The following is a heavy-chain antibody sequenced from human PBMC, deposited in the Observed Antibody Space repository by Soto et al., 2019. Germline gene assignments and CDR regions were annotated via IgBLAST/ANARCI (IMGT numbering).Heavy chain of an antibody. CDR3: ARTNDDYAILTGYVY. J-gene: IGHJ4*02. CDR2: IYYSGST. D-gene: IGHD3-9*01. CDR1: GGSISSYY. V-gene: IGHV4-59*08. Sequence: QVQLQESGPGLVKPSETLPLTCTVSGGSISSYYWTWIRQPPGKGLEWIGCIYYSGSTKYNPSLRSRVTISVDTSKNQISLKLSSVTAADTAVYYCARTNDDYAILTGYVYWGQGTLVTVSS.